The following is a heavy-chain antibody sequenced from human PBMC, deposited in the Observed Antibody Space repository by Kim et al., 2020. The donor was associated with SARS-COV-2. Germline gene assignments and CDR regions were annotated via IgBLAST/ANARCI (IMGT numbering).Heavy chain of an antibody. CDR1: GFTVSRNY. D-gene: IGHD4-17*01. CDR2: MYSGGGT. V-gene: IGHV3-66*01. J-gene: IGHJ4*02. Sequence: GGSLRLSCAASGFTVSRNYMNWVRLAPGKGLEWVSVMYSGGGTYYADSVKGRFTISRDNPENTLYLQMNSLTAEDTAVYYCARGLGDYWGQGALVTVSS. CDR3: ARGLGDY.